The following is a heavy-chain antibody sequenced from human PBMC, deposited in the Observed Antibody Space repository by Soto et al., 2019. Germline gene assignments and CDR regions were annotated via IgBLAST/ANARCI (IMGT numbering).Heavy chain of an antibody. D-gene: IGHD2-15*01. V-gene: IGHV3-53*01. CDR2: IYRGGST. J-gene: IGHJ4*02. CDR3: AKPRNPTIVVESAFDY. Sequence: GGSLRLSCAASGFTVSSNYMSWVRQAPGKGLEWVSVIYRGGSTYYADSVKGRFTISRDNSKNTLYLQMNSLRAEDTAVYYCAKPRNPTIVVESAFDYWGQGTLVTVSS. CDR1: GFTVSSNY.